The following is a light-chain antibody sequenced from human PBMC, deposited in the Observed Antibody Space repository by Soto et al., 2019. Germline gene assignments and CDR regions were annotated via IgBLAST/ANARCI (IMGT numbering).Light chain of an antibody. J-gene: IGKJ2*01. V-gene: IGKV3-15*01. CDR1: QTVSDN. CDR3: QQSKHCPYT. CDR2: GAS. Sequence: EVVMTQSPATLSVSPGERVTLSCRASQTVSDNLAWYQQKPGQAPRLLIYGASTRATTIPARFSGSWSGTEFTLTLSSLQSEDFAFYYCQQSKHCPYTFGQGTKLDI.